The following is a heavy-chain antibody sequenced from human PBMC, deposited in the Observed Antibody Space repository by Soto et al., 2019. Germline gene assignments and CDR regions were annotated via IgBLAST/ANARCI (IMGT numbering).Heavy chain of an antibody. CDR1: GGSISNYY. Sequence: SETLSLTCTVSGGSISNYYWSWIRQPPGKGLEWIGYVYSSGSTHYNPSLKSRVTISVDTSKNQFSLKLNSVTAADTAVYYCARDPTPWGQGTLVTVSS. CDR3: ARDPTP. CDR2: VYSSGST. J-gene: IGHJ5*02. V-gene: IGHV4-59*12.